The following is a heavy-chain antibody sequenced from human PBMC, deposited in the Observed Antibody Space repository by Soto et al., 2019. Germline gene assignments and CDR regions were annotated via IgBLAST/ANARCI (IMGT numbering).Heavy chain of an antibody. Sequence: SETLSLTCAVYGSSFSGYYWIWIRQPPGKGLEWIGEINHSGSTNYNPSLKSRVTISVDTSKNQFSLKLSSVTAADTAVYYCARIKSYCSSTSCSKNWFDPWGQGSLVTVSS. V-gene: IGHV4-34*01. CDR1: GSSFSGYY. J-gene: IGHJ5*02. CDR3: ARIKSYCSSTSCSKNWFDP. CDR2: INHSGST. D-gene: IGHD2-2*01.